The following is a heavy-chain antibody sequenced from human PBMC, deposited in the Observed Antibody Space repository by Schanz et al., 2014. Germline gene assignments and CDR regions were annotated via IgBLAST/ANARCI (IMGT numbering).Heavy chain of an antibody. CDR3: AIIGVMVAVAGTRADY. CDR1: GFTFSSYA. CDR2: ISSSSSYI. D-gene: IGHD6-19*01. J-gene: IGHJ4*02. Sequence: EVQLVESGGGFVQPGGSLRLSCAASGFTFSSYAMSWVRQAPGKGLEWVSSISSSSSYIYYADSVKGRFTISRDNSKNTLYLQMNSLRAEDTAVYYCAIIGVMVAVAGTRADYWGQGTLVTVSS. V-gene: IGHV3-21*04.